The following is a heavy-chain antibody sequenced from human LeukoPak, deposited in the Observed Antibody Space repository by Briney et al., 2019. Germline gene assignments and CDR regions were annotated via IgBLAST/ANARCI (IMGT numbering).Heavy chain of an antibody. Sequence: GGSLRLSCAASGFTVSSNYMSWVRQAPGKGLEWVSVIYAGGSTYYADSVKGRFTNSRDNSKNTLYLQMNSLRTEDTAVYYCARVRFYYYYMDVWGKGTTVTVSS. CDR2: IYAGGST. V-gene: IGHV3-66*02. CDR3: ARVRFYYYYMDV. J-gene: IGHJ6*03. CDR1: GFTVSSNY.